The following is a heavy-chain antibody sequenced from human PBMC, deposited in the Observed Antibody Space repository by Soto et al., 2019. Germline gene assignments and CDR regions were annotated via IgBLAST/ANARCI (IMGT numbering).Heavy chain of an antibody. V-gene: IGHV3-30*18. D-gene: IGHD2-15*01. Sequence: ESGGGVVQPGGSLRLSCGTSGFSLSSYAMHWVRQAPGKGLEWVALMSYDETKKYYADSVKGRFTISRDTSKNTLFLQMNNLRVEDTAVYYCAKDRRDGDFMHILVVDFWGQGALVTVSS. CDR2: MSYDETKK. CDR1: GFSLSSYA. J-gene: IGHJ4*02. CDR3: AKDRRDGDFMHILVVDF.